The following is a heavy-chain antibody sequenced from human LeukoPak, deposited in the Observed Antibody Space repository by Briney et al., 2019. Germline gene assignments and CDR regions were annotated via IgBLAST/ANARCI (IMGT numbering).Heavy chain of an antibody. CDR3: ARLPPGVVVTFDY. J-gene: IGHJ4*02. CDR2: ISNSGDTR. D-gene: IGHD2-21*02. V-gene: IGHV3-11*01. Sequence: GGSLRLSCAASGFTFSDYYMSWIRQAPGKGLEWLAYISNSGDTRKYADSVTGRFTISRDNAKNSLYLQMNSLRAEDTAVYYCARLPPGVVVTFDYWGQGTLVTVSS. CDR1: GFTFSDYY.